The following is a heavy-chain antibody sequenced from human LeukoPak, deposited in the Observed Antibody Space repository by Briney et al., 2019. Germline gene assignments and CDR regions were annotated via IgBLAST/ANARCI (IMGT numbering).Heavy chain of an antibody. CDR3: ARDHTASGGMDV. Sequence: SETLSLTCTVSRGSISSYYWSWIRQPPGKGLEWIGYIYCSGSTNYNPSLKSRVTISIDTSKNQFSLKLSSVTAADTAVYYCARDHTASGGMDVWGQGTTVTVSS. CDR2: IYCSGST. CDR1: RGSISSYY. J-gene: IGHJ6*02. D-gene: IGHD5-18*01. V-gene: IGHV4-59*01.